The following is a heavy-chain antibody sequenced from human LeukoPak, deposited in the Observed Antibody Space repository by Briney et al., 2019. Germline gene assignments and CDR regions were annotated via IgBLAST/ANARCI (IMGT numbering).Heavy chain of an antibody. Sequence: GGSLRLSCAASGFTFSSYAMTWVRQAPGKGLQWVSTISVSGENTYYADSVKGRFTISRDISKSTLYLQMNSLRDEDTAVYYCAKYGSGSYYNGLYSGQGTLVTVSS. D-gene: IGHD3-10*01. J-gene: IGHJ4*02. V-gene: IGHV3-23*01. CDR2: ISVSGENT. CDR1: GFTFSSYA. CDR3: AKYGSGSYYNGLY.